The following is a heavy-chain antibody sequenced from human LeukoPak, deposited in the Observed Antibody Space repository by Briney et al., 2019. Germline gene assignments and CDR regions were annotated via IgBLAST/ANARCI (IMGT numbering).Heavy chain of an antibody. V-gene: IGHV3-30*04. D-gene: IGHD3-10*01. CDR1: GFTFSSYA. CDR3: AQDRGTWGSEYFQH. Sequence: PGGSLRLSCAASGFTFSSYAMHWVRQAPGKGLEWVALISYDGSNKFYAGSVKGRFTISRDNSKNTLYLQMNSLRTEDTAVYYCAQDRGTWGSEYFQHWGRGTLVTVSS. J-gene: IGHJ1*01. CDR2: ISYDGSNK.